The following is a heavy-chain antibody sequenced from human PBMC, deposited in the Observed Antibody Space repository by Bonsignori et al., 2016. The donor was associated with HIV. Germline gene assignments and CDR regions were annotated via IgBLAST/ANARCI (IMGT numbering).Heavy chain of an antibody. Sequence: QFQLQESGPGLVKASETLYLNCTVSRPISRYYWTWIRQPPGKGLEWIGNVHYSGSTSSNPSLKSRVSFSLDTSRNQFSLKLTSVTPADSAFYYCARGLAHYSGSTQLGYYYYAMDVWGQGP. CDR2: VHYSGST. D-gene: IGHD3-10*01. CDR3: ARGLAHYSGSTQLGYYYYAMDV. CDR1: RPISRYY. J-gene: IGHJ6*02. V-gene: IGHV4-59*01.